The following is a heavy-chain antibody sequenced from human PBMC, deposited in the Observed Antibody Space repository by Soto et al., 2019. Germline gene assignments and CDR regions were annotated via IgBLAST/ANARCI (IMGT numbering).Heavy chain of an antibody. Sequence: SETLSLTCAVFGVSFSGYYWNWIRQPPGKGLEWIGEINHSGSTNYNPSLKSRVTISVDTSKNQFSLKLSSVTAAYTAVYYCARGWGSGVFDYWGQGTLVTVSS. CDR3: ARGWGSGVFDY. CDR1: GVSFSGYY. V-gene: IGHV4-34*01. J-gene: IGHJ4*02. D-gene: IGHD6-19*01. CDR2: INHSGST.